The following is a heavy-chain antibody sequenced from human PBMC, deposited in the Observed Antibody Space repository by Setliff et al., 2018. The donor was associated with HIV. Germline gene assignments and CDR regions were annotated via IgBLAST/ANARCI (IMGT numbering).Heavy chain of an antibody. CDR3: ARALYGSDSLLDS. CDR1: GFTLTSSW. Sequence: GGSLRLSCAVSGFTLTSSWIHWVRQAPGKGLVWVSRFRGDDRTTNYADSVKGRFTFSIDNAKNTVYLQMDALRAEDTAVYYCARALYGSDSLLDSWGQGTLVTVSS. D-gene: IGHD1-26*01. CDR2: FRGDDRTT. J-gene: IGHJ4*02. V-gene: IGHV3-74*01.